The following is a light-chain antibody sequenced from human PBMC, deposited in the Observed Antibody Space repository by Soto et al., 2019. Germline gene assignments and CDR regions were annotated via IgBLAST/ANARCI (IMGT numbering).Light chain of an antibody. CDR2: EVS. J-gene: IGLJ1*01. CDR1: SSDVGGYNY. V-gene: IGLV2-14*01. Sequence: QSVLTQPASVSGSPGQSITISCTGTSSDVGGYNYVSWYQQHPGKAPELMIYEVSNRPSGVSNRFSGSKSGNTASLTISGLQAEDEADYYCSSYTSSSTPLAFGPGTKLTVL. CDR3: SSYTSSSTPLA.